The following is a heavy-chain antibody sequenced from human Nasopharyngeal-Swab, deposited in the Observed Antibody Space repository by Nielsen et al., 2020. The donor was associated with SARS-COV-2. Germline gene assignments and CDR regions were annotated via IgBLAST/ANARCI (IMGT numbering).Heavy chain of an antibody. V-gene: IGHV4-39*07. CDR1: GGSISSGSYY. CDR2: INHRGST. CDR3: ARLYCSSTSCPDY. J-gene: IGHJ4*02. D-gene: IGHD2-2*01. Sequence: SETLSLTCTVSGGSISSGSYYWSWIRQPPGKGLEWIGEINHRGSTNYNPSLKSRVTISLDTSKNQFSLKLSSVTAADTAVYYCARLYCSSTSCPDYWGQGTLVTVSS.